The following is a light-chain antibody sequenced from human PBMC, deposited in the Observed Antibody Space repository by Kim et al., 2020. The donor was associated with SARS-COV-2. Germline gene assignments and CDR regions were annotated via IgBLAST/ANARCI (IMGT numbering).Light chain of an antibody. V-gene: IGLV2-8*01. CDR2: DVT. J-gene: IGLJ1*01. CDR3: SSYAGSNNYV. Sequence: GPSSPLSCTGTSSDVVNYTSVSCYQQHPCKAPNLMIYDVTQRPSGVPDLFSGSKSGNTASLTVSGLQAADEAEYYCSSYAGSNNYVSVTGTKVTVL. CDR1: SSDVVNYTS.